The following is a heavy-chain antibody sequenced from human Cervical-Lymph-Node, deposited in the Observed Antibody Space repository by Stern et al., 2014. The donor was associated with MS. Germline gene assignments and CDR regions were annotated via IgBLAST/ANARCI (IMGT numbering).Heavy chain of an antibody. V-gene: IGHV3-9*01. J-gene: IGHJ4*02. CDR1: GFTFDDYA. Sequence: EVQLEESGGTVVQPGRSLRIACSASGFTFDDYAMHWVRPVPGTGLEWVSGISQQSDSMGYVDAVKGRFTISRDNAKNSLYLQMNSLRPEDTALYYCVRPSHFDLSGHYYSHFDLWGQGTLVTVSS. CDR3: VRPSHFDLSGHYYSHFDL. CDR2: ISQQSDSM. D-gene: IGHD3-22*01.